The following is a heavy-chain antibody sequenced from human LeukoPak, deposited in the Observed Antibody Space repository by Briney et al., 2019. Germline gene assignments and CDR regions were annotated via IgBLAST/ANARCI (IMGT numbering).Heavy chain of an antibody. CDR1: GVSFSSYY. CDR2: IYSSGST. D-gene: IGHD5-24*01. CDR3: ASWGDGYNLGY. Sequence: YPSETLSLTCTVSGVSFSSYYWSWIRQPPGKGLEWIGYIYSSGSTNYNPSLRSRVTISVDTSKNQFSLKLSSLTAADTAVYYCASWGDGYNLGYWGQGTLVTVSS. V-gene: IGHV4-59*08. J-gene: IGHJ4*02.